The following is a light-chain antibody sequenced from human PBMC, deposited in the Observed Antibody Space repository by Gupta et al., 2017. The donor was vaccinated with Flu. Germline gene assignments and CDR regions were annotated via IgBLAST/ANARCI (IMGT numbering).Light chain of an antibody. Sequence: SYELTQPPSVSVSPGQTARITCSGDALPKQYAYWYQQKPVQAPVLVIYKDSERPSGIPERSSGSSSGTTVTLIISGVQAEDDADYYCQSADSSGTYPVFGGGTKLTVL. CDR1: ALPKQY. V-gene: IGLV3-25*02. CDR2: KDS. J-gene: IGLJ3*02. CDR3: QSADSSGTYPV.